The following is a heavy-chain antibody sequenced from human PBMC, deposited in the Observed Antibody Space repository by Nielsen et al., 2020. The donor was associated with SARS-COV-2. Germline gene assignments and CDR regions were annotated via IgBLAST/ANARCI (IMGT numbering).Heavy chain of an antibody. CDR1: GGSFSGYY. CDR3: AGSSGWSN. J-gene: IGHJ4*02. V-gene: IGHV4-34*01. Sequence: SETLSLTCAVSGGSFSGYYWSWIRQPPGKGLEWIGEINHSGSTNYNPSLKSRVTISVDTSKSQFSLKLSSVTAADTAVYYCAGSSGWSNWGQGTLVTVSS. CDR2: INHSGST. D-gene: IGHD6-19*01.